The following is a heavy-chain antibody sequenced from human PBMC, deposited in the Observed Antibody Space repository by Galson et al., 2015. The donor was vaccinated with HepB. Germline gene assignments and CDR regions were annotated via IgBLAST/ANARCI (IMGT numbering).Heavy chain of an antibody. CDR2: ISTYNGNT. CDR3: ARKSPPQAVSKGSAADYYYHYYMDV. J-gene: IGHJ6*03. V-gene: IGHV1-18*01. D-gene: IGHD2-2*01. CDR1: GYTFMNYG. Sequence: SVKVSCKASGYTFMNYGINWVRQAPGQGLEWMGWISTYNGNTNYAQKLQDRVTMTTDTSTSTAYMELRSLRSDDTAVYYCARKSPPQAVSKGSAADYYYHYYMDVWGKGTTVTVSS.